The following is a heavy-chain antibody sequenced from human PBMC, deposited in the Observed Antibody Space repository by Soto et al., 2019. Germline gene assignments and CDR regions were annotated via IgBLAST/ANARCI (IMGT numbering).Heavy chain of an antibody. V-gene: IGHV1-18*01. CDR3: ARGVDYFYQYMDV. J-gene: IGHJ6*03. CDR1: GYPFTSYS. Sequence: QVQLMQSGAEVKKPGASVKVSCKASGYPFTSYSISWVRQAPGQGLEWTGWISPYNGNTNSAQNFQGRLTMTTDTSTSTAYMEVRSLSSDDTAVYYCARGVDYFYQYMDVWGKGTTVTVSS. CDR2: ISPYNGNT.